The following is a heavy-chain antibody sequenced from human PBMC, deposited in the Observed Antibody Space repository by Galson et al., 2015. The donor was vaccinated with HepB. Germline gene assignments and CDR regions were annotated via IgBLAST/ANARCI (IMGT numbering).Heavy chain of an antibody. D-gene: IGHD2-2*01. CDR3: AREFGIVPAALGLKNWFDP. V-gene: IGHV3-30-3*01. J-gene: IGHJ5*02. Sequence: SLRLSCAASGFTFDNYAMHWIRQAPGEGLEWVAVVAYHGGNDHYADSVRGRLTMSRDNSKNTVYLQMNNLTTADTAVYYCAREFGIVPAALGLKNWFDPWGQGTRVTVSS. CDR2: VAYHGGND. CDR1: GFTFDNYA.